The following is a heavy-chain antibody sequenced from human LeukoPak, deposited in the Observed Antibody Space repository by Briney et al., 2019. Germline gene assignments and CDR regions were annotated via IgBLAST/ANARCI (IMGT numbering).Heavy chain of an antibody. CDR3: ARLRWLQSIDY. CDR2: MYHSGST. V-gene: IGHV4-38-2*01. J-gene: IGHJ4*02. CDR1: GYSISSGHY. D-gene: IGHD5-24*01. Sequence: PSETLSLTCAVSGYSISSGHYWGWIPQPPGKGLEWIGSMYHSGSTYYNPSLKGRVTISVDTSKNQFSLKLSSVTAADTAVYYCARLRWLQSIDYWGQGTLVTVSS.